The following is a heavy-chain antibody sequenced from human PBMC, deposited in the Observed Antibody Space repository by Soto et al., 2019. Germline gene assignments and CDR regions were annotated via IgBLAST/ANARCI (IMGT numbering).Heavy chain of an antibody. Sequence: SETLSLTCTVSGGSISGYYWIWIRQPAGKGLEWIGRIYTNGSTNYNPSLKSRVTMSVDTSKNQFSLKLSSVTAADTAVYYCAREGVAATGTWWFDPWGQGTLVTVSS. CDR1: GGSISGYY. J-gene: IGHJ5*02. CDR3: AREGVAATGTWWFDP. CDR2: IYTNGST. D-gene: IGHD6-13*01. V-gene: IGHV4-4*07.